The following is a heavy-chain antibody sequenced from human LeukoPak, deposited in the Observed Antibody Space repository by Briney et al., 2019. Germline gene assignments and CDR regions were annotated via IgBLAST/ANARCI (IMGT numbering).Heavy chain of an antibody. CDR1: GYTFTGYY. CDR2: INPNSGGT. D-gene: IGHD6-13*01. J-gene: IGHJ6*04. Sequence: ASVKVSCKASGYTFTGYYMHWVRQAPGQGLEWMGWINPNSGGTNYAQKFQGWVTMTRDTSISTAYMELSRLRSDDTAVYYCASSAAGTYYYYGMDVWAKGPRSPSPQ. V-gene: IGHV1-2*04. CDR3: ASSAAGTYYYYGMDV.